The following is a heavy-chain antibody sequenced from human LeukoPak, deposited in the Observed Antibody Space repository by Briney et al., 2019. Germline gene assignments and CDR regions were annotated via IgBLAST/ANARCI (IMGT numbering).Heavy chain of an antibody. J-gene: IGHJ3*02. V-gene: IGHV3-21*01. CDR3: ARDEYSSGWSYDAFDI. CDR2: ISSSSSYI. CDR1: GFTFSSYS. D-gene: IGHD6-19*01. Sequence: PGGSLRLSCAASGFTFSSYSMNWVRQAPGKGLEWVSSISSSSSYIYYADSVKGRFTISRDNAKNSLYLQMNSLRAEDTAVYYCARDEYSSGWSYDAFDIWGQGTMVTVSS.